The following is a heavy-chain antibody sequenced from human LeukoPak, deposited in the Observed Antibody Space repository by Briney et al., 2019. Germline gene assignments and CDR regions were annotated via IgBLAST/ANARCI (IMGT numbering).Heavy chain of an antibody. CDR3: ARVGTYCSSSSCYPYRWFDP. D-gene: IGHD2-15*01. CDR1: GGSISSGGYS. Sequence: SVTVSLTCAVSGGSISSGGYSWSWIRQPPGKGLEWIGYLLQSGSTYYNPSLKSRVSISVDTSKNQFSLKLNSVTAADTAVYYCARVGTYCSSSSCYPYRWFDPWGQGTLDSLPS. V-gene: IGHV4-30-2*05. J-gene: IGHJ5*02. CDR2: LLQSGST.